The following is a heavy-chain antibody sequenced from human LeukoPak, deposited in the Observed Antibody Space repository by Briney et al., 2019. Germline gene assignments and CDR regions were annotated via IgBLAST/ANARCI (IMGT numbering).Heavy chain of an antibody. D-gene: IGHD5-24*01. V-gene: IGHV3-48*03. Sequence: PGGSLRLSCAASGFXFSNYEINWVRQAPGKGLEWVSYIRGGGSATYYADSVKGRFTISRDNSKNSLYLQMNSLRTEDTALYYCAKMVEMATINYWGQGTLVTVSS. CDR3: AKMVEMATINY. CDR1: GFXFSNYE. CDR2: IRGGGSAT. J-gene: IGHJ4*02.